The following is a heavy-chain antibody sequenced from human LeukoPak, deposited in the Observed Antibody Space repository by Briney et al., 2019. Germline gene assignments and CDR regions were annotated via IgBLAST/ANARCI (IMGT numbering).Heavy chain of an antibody. V-gene: IGHV3-23*01. CDR3: AKDFYTSSSSADAY. CDR1: GLTFSSYA. Sequence: GGSLRLSCAASGLTFSSYAMSWVGQAPGKGLEWVSAISGSGGSTYYADSVKGRFTISRDNSKNTLYLQLNSLRAEDTAVYYCAKDFYTSSSSADAYWGQGTPVTVSS. J-gene: IGHJ4*02. D-gene: IGHD6-6*01. CDR2: ISGSGGST.